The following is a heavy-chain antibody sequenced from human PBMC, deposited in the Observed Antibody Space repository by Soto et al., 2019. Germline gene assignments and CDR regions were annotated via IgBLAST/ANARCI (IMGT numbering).Heavy chain of an antibody. D-gene: IGHD3-3*01. V-gene: IGHV3-23*01. CDR2: ISGSGGST. CDR3: AKDPQGITIFGVVTYGMDV. J-gene: IGHJ6*02. Sequence: EVQLLESGGGLVQPGGSLRLSCAASGFTFSSYAMSWVRQAPGKGLEWVSAISGSGGSTYYADSVKGRFTISRDNSKNTPYLQMNSLRAEDTAVYYCAKDPQGITIFGVVTYGMDVWGQGTTVTVSS. CDR1: GFTFSSYA.